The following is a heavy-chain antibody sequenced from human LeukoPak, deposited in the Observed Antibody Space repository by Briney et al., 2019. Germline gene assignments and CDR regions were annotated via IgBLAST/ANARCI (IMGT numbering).Heavy chain of an antibody. CDR1: GFTFSSYS. V-gene: IGHV3-21*01. CDR2: ISSSSSYI. J-gene: IGHJ4*02. D-gene: IGHD2-2*01. CDR3: ASSTEPIVVVPAAIDY. Sequence: GGSLRLSCAASGFTFSSYSMNWVRQAPGKGLEWVSSISSSSSYIYYADSVKGRFTISRDDAKNSLYLQMNSLRAEDTAVYYCASSTEPIVVVPAAIDYWGQGTLVTVSS.